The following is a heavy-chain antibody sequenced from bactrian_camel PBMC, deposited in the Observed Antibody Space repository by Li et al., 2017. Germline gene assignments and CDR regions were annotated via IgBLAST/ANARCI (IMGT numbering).Heavy chain of an antibody. CDR3: AANPGVCYSRAPLLASQYTY. CDR1: GITFSRHD. Sequence: LVESGGGLVQPGESLRLSCVASGITFSRHDVSWFRQAPGKQREGVARINYNQTPYYVGAVKGRFTVSRDNDKNTLWLEMSSLKLEDTAMYYCAANPGVCYSRAPLLASQYTYWGQGTQVTVS. V-gene: IGHV3S10*01. D-gene: IGHD4*01. J-gene: IGHJ4*01. CDR2: INYNQTP.